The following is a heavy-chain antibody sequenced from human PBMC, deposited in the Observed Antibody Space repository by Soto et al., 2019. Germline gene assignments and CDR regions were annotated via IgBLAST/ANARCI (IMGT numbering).Heavy chain of an antibody. J-gene: IGHJ6*02. D-gene: IGHD5-12*01. CDR2: IYYSGST. CDR1: GDSIRSYY. V-gene: IGHV4-59*01. Sequence: KPSETLSLTCTVSGDSIRSYYWTWIRQPPGKGLELIGYIYYSGSTRYNPSLKSRVTISVDMSKNQFSLKLSSVIAADTAVYYCARAYGGFDNGLDVWGQGTAVTVPS. CDR3: ARAYGGFDNGLDV.